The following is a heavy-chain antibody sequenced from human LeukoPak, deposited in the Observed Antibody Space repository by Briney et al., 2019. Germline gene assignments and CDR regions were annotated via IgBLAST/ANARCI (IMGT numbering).Heavy chain of an antibody. Sequence: ASVKVSCKASKYTFTDYYIHWVRQAPGQGLEWMGWINPNSGSTKYAQKFQGRVTMTRDTSISTAYMELSRLRSDDTAVYYCASNWNDAWFDPWGQGTLVTVSS. J-gene: IGHJ5*02. CDR3: ASNWNDAWFDP. D-gene: IGHD1-1*01. V-gene: IGHV1-2*02. CDR1: KYTFTDYY. CDR2: INPNSGST.